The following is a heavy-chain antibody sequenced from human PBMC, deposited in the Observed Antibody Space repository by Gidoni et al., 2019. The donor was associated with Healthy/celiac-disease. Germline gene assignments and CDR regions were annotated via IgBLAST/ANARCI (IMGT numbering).Heavy chain of an antibody. V-gene: IGHV3-23*01. CDR2: ISGSGGST. D-gene: IGHD1-26*01. CDR1: GFTFSSYA. CDR3: AKPTQWELDAYYFDY. J-gene: IGHJ4*02. Sequence: EVQLLESGGGLVQPGGSLRLSCAASGFTFSSYAMSWVRQAPGKGLEWVSAISGSGGSTYYADSVKGRFTISRDNSKNTLYLQMNSLRAEDTAVYYSAKPTQWELDAYYFDYWGQGTLVTVSS.